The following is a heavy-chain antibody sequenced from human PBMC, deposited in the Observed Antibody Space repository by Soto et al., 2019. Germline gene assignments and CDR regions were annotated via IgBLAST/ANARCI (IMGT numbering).Heavy chain of an antibody. V-gene: IGHV4-4*02. J-gene: IGHJ5*02. Sequence: QVQLQESGPGLVKPSGTLSLSCAVSGDSISGNNWWTWVRQSPERGLEWIGEIFHSGSTNYNPSLKGRVTISVDKSKKNFSLILRSVTAADTAVYYCASAKLNWFDPWGQGTLVTVSS. CDR2: IFHSGST. CDR1: GDSISGNNW. CDR3: ASAKLNWFDP. D-gene: IGHD1-1*01.